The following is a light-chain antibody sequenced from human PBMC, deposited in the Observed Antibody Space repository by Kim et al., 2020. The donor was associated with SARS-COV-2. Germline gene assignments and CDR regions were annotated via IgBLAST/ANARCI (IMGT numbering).Light chain of an antibody. CDR1: QTVLYISNNKNY. Sequence: DIVMIQSPDSLAVSLGVRATINCKSSQTVLYISNNKNYLAWYQQKPGQPPKLLIYWASTRESGVPDRFSGSGSGTDFTLTISSLQAEDVTVYYCQQYYSTPYTFGQGTKLEI. V-gene: IGKV4-1*01. J-gene: IGKJ2*01. CDR2: WAS. CDR3: QQYYSTPYT.